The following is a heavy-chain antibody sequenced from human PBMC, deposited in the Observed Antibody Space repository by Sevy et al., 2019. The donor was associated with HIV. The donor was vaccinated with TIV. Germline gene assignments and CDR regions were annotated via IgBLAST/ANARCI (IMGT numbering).Heavy chain of an antibody. CDR1: GFTFSSYW. Sequence: GGSLRLSCAASGFTFSSYWMSWVRQAPGKGLEWVANIKQDGSEKYYVDSVKGRLTISRDNAKNSRYLQMNSLRAEDTAVYYCARVDSSGYYPAFDIWGQGTMVTVSS. CDR2: IKQDGSEK. J-gene: IGHJ3*02. D-gene: IGHD3-22*01. CDR3: ARVDSSGYYPAFDI. V-gene: IGHV3-7*01.